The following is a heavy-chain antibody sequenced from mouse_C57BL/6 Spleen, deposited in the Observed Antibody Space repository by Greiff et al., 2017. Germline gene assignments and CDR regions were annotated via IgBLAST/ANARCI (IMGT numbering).Heavy chain of an antibody. CDR3: ARDQGFITTVVARVYAMVY. D-gene: IGHD1-1*01. V-gene: IGHV5-4*03. J-gene: IGHJ4*01. Sequence: EVKLVESGGGLVKPGGSLKLSCAASGFTFSSYAMSWVRQTPEKRLEWVATISDGGSYTYYPDNVTGRFTISRDNAKNNLFLQMSHLKSEDTAMYYCARDQGFITTVVARVYAMVYWRQGSSATVS. CDR1: GFTFSSYA. CDR2: ISDGGSYT.